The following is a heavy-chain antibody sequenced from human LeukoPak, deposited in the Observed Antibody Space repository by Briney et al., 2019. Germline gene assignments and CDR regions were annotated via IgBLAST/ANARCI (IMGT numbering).Heavy chain of an antibody. V-gene: IGHV4-4*07. CDR3: ARVPARRVVTTPTYFDS. Sequence: SETLSLTCTVSGGSISSYYWSWIRQPAGKGLEWIGRIYTSRSTNYNPSLKSRVTISADTSKNHFSLRLTSVTAADTAVYYCARVPARRVVTTPTYFDSWGQGTLVTVSS. J-gene: IGHJ4*02. CDR2: IYTSRST. CDR1: GGSISSYY. D-gene: IGHD2-21*02.